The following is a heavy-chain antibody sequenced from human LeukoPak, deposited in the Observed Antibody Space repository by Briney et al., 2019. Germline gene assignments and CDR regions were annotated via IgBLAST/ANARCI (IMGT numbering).Heavy chain of an antibody. V-gene: IGHV3-21*01. Sequence: GGSLRLSCAASGFTFSSYSMNWVRQAPGKGLEWVSSISSSSSYIYYADSVKGRFTISRDNAKNSLYLQMNSLRAEDTAVYYCARVRACGDSYFDYWGQGTLVTVSS. CDR1: GFTFSSYS. D-gene: IGHD2-21*01. CDR3: ARVRACGDSYFDY. CDR2: ISSSSSYI. J-gene: IGHJ4*02.